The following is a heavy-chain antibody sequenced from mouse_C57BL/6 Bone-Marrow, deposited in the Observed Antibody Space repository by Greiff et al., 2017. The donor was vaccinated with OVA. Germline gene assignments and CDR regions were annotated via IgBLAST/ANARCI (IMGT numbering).Heavy chain of an antibody. CDR2: ISSGGDYI. CDR1: GFTFSSYA. Sequence: EVQLVESGEGLVKPGGSLKLSCAASGFTFSSYAMSWVRQTPEKRLEWVAYISSGGDYIYYADTVKGRFTISRDNARNTLYLQMSSLKSEDTAMYYCTRADGSSGVGYFDVWGTGTTVTVSS. D-gene: IGHD1-1*01. J-gene: IGHJ1*03. CDR3: TRADGSSGVGYFDV. V-gene: IGHV5-9-1*02.